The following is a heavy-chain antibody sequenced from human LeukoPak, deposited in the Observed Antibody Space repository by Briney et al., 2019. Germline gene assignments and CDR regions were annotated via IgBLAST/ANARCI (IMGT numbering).Heavy chain of an antibody. Sequence: GESLRLSCAASGFTVSSNYMSWVRQAPGKGLEWVSVIYSGGSTYYADSVKGRFTISRDNSKNTLYLQMNSLRAEDTAVYYCAKTTGSGSGSYHFDYWGQGTLVTVSS. CDR2: IYSGGST. D-gene: IGHD3-10*01. CDR1: GFTVSSNY. CDR3: AKTTGSGSGSYHFDY. J-gene: IGHJ4*02. V-gene: IGHV3-53*05.